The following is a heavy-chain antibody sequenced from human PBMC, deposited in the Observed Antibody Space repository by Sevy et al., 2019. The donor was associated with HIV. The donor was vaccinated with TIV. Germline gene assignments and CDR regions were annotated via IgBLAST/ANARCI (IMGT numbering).Heavy chain of an antibody. CDR3: ARALGTVGATTDY. CDR2: INQDGSEK. D-gene: IGHD1-26*01. V-gene: IGHV3-7*01. CDR1: GFTFSSYW. J-gene: IGHJ4*02. Sequence: GGSLRLSCAASGFTFSSYWMTWVRQAPGKGLEWVANINQDGSEKYYVDSVKGRFTISRDNAKNSLFMQMNSLRVEDTAVYYCARALGTVGATTDYRGQGTLVTVSS.